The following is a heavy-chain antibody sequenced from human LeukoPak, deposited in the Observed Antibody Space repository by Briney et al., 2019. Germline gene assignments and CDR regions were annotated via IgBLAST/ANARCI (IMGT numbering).Heavy chain of an antibody. Sequence: GGSLRLSCAASGFIVNSYAMSWVRQAPGKGLAWVSLIYSDGVTQYADSVKGRFTISRDNSKNTLYLQMNSLRDEDTAVYYCARDQGSLPVWFYYYMDVWGSGTTVTVSS. CDR3: ARDQGSLPVWFYYYMDV. CDR1: GFIVNSYA. CDR2: IYSDGVT. D-gene: IGHD3-16*01. J-gene: IGHJ6*03. V-gene: IGHV3-66*02.